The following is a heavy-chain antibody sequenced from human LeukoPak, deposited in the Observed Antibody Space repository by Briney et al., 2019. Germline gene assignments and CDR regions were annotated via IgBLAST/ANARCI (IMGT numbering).Heavy chain of an antibody. D-gene: IGHD6-13*01. CDR1: GGSISSYY. Sequence: SETLSLTCTVSGGSISSYYWSWLRQPPGKGLEWIGYIYYSGSTNYNPSLKSRVTISVDTSKNQFSLKLSSVTAADTAVYYCARDRRDSSSWYFGAFDIWGQGTMVTVSS. CDR2: IYYSGST. CDR3: ARDRRDSSSWYFGAFDI. V-gene: IGHV4-59*01. J-gene: IGHJ3*02.